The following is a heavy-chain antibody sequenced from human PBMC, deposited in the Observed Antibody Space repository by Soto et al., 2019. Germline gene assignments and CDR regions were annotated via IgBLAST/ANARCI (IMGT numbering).Heavy chain of an antibody. CDR2: ITSSSDRT. CDR1: GFTFSNFA. D-gene: IGHD1-1*01. CDR3: VEGSFNDGFDY. J-gene: IGHJ4*02. V-gene: IGHV3-23*01. Sequence: GGSLRLSCAASGFTFSNFAMSWVRQAPGKGLEWVSSITSSSDRTYYAASVKGRFTISRDNSRNTVFLQMRSLRDEDTALYYWVEGSFNDGFDYWGQGTLVTVSS.